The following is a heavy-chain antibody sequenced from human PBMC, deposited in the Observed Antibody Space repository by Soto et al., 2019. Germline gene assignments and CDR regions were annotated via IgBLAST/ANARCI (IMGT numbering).Heavy chain of an antibody. J-gene: IGHJ4*02. D-gene: IGHD3-3*01. V-gene: IGHV4-30-4*01. Sequence: SETLSLTCTVSGGSISSGDYYWSWIRQPPGKGLEWIGYIYYSGSTYYNPSLKSRVTISVDTSKNQFSLKLSSVTAADTAVYYCASFWSGYVPEYYFDYWGQGTLVTVSS. CDR2: IYYSGST. CDR3: ASFWSGYVPEYYFDY. CDR1: GGSISSGDYY.